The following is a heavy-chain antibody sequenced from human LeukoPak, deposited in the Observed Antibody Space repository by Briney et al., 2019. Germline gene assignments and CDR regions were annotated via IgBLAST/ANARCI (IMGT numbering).Heavy chain of an antibody. CDR1: GFTFGDYA. D-gene: IGHD6-19*01. J-gene: IGHJ4*02. V-gene: IGHV3-49*04. CDR3: TRGSSGRPFDY. Sequence: TGRSLRLSCTASGFTFGDYAMNWVRQAPGKGLEWVGFIRSKAYGGTTEYAASVKGRFTISRDDSKSIAYLQMNSLKTEDTAVYYCTRGSSGRPFDYWGQGALVTVSS. CDR2: IRSKAYGGTT.